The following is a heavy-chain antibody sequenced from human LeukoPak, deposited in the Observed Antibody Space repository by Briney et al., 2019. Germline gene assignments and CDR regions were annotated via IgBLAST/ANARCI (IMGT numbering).Heavy chain of an antibody. CDR2: NGTDT. D-gene: IGHD2/OR15-2a*01. Sequence: GGSLRLSCAASGFTFSSYWMSWVRHAPGKGLEWVAVNGTDTFYADSVKGRFTISRDNPKNTLYLQMSSLRGDDTAVYYCARRRAAVTRISSFDMWGQGKMVTVSS. CDR1: GFTFSSYW. V-gene: IGHV3-30*03. J-gene: IGHJ3*02. CDR3: ARRRAAVTRISSFDM.